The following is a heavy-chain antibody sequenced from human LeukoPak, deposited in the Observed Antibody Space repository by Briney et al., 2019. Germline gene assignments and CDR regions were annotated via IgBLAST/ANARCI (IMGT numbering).Heavy chain of an antibody. CDR1: GYTFTSYY. D-gene: IGHD1-26*01. V-gene: IGHV1-46*01. Sequence: ASVKVSCKASGYTFTSYYMLWVRQAPGQGLEWMGIINPSGGSTSYAQKFQGRVTMTEDTSTDTAYMELSSLRSEDTAVYYCATAHGRVVGPIDYWGQGTLVTVSS. CDR2: INPSGGST. J-gene: IGHJ4*02. CDR3: ATAHGRVVGPIDY.